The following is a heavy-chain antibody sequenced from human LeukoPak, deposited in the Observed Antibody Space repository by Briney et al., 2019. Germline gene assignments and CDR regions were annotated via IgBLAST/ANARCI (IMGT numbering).Heavy chain of an antibody. CDR1: GGSISSYY. CDR2: IYYSGST. D-gene: IGHD3-22*01. J-gene: IGHJ6*03. Sequence: SETLSLTCTVSGGSISSYYWSWTRQPPGKGLEWIGYIYYSGSTNYNPSLKSRVTISVDTSKNQFSLKLSSVTAADTAVYYCARSYYDSSGYYPQNYYYMDVWGKGTTVTVSS. CDR3: ARSYYDSSGYYPQNYYYMDV. V-gene: IGHV4-59*08.